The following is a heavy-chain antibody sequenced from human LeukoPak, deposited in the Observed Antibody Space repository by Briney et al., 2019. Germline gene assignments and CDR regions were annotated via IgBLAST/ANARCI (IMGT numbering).Heavy chain of an antibody. V-gene: IGHV1-2*06. Sequence: ASVKVSCKASGYTFTGYYMHWVRQAPGQGLEWMGRINPNSGGTNYAQKFQGRVTMTRDTSTSTVYMELSSLRSEDTAVYYCARDPRYSSSWYYFDYWGQGTLVTVSS. CDR3: ARDPRYSSSWYYFDY. CDR2: INPNSGGT. J-gene: IGHJ4*02. CDR1: GYTFTGYY. D-gene: IGHD6-13*01.